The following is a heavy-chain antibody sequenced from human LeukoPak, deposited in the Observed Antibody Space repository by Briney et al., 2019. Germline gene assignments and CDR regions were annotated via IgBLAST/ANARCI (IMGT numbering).Heavy chain of an antibody. V-gene: IGHV5-51*01. D-gene: IGHD1-1*01. CDR3: ARHETGPYFDY. J-gene: IGHJ4*02. Sequence: GESLKISCKGSGYSFTSYWIGWVRQMPGKGLECMGIIYPGDSDTRYSPSFQGQVTSADKSISTAYLQWSSLKASDTAMYYCARHETGPYFDYWGQGTLVTVSS. CDR1: GYSFTSYW. CDR2: IYPGDSDT.